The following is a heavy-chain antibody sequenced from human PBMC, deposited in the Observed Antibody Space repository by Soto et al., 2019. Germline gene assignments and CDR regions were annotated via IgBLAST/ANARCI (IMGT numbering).Heavy chain of an antibody. CDR2: IIPIFGTA. J-gene: IGHJ4*02. Sequence: QVQLVQSGAEVKKPGSSVKVSCKASGGTFSSYAISWVRQAPGQGLEWMGGIIPIFGTANCAQKFQGRVTMTADESTRTAYMELSSLRSEDTAVYYCAREGASGSHIGYWGQGTLVTVSS. D-gene: IGHD3-22*01. V-gene: IGHV1-69*01. CDR3: AREGASGSHIGY. CDR1: GGTFSSYA.